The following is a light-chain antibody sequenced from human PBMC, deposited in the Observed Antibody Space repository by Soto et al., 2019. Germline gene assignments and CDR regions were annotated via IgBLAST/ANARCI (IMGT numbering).Light chain of an antibody. CDR2: GAS. CDR3: QQYGSSPRT. V-gene: IGKV3-20*01. Sequence: EIVLTQSPGTLSLSPGERSTLSCMASQSVSSSFLAWYQQKVGQAPRLLIYGASSRATGIPDRFSGSGSGTDFTLTISRLEPEDFAVYYCQQYGSSPRTFGQGRRLE. CDR1: QSVSSSF. J-gene: IGKJ5*01.